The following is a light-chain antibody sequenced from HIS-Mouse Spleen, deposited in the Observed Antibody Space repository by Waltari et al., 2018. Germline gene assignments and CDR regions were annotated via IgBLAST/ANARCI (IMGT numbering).Light chain of an antibody. CDR3: AAWDDSLNGWV. CDR1: SSNIGSNT. J-gene: IGLJ3*02. V-gene: IGLV1-44*01. Sequence: QSVLTQPPSASGTPAQRVTISYSGRSSNIGSNTVTWYQQLQGTAPKLLIYSNNQRPSGVPDRFSGSKSGTSASLAISGLQSEDEADYYCAAWDDSLNGWVFGGGTKLTVL. CDR2: SNN.